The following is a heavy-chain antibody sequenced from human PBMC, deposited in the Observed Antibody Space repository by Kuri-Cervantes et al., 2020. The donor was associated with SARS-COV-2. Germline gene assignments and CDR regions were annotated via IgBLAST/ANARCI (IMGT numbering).Heavy chain of an antibody. V-gene: IGHV3-30*02. CDR3: ARGGQDEVLAFDY. J-gene: IGHJ4*02. D-gene: IGHD1-1*01. Sequence: GESLKISCAASGFTFSSYGMHWVRQAPGKGLEWAAFIRYDGSNKYYADSVKGRFTISRDNARNSLYLQMNSLRAEDTAVYYCARGGQDEVLAFDYWGQGTLVTVSS. CDR2: IRYDGSNK. CDR1: GFTFSSYG.